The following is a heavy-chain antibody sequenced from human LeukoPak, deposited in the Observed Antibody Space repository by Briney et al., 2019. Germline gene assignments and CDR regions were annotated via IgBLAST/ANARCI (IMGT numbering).Heavy chain of an antibody. J-gene: IGHJ4*02. D-gene: IGHD2-15*01. CDR3: ARDLVAATPGAMD. CDR1: GFTFSSYW. V-gene: IGHV3-7*04. CDR2: IKQDGSEK. Sequence: GGSLSLTCAASGFTFSSYWMSWVRQAPGKGLEWVANIKQDGSEKYYVDSVKGRFTISRDNAKNSLYLQMNSLRAEDTAMYYCARDLVAATPGAMDWGQGTLVTVSS.